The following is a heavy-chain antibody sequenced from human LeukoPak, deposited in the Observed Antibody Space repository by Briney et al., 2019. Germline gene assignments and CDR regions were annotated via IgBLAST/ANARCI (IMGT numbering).Heavy chain of an antibody. CDR1: GGSISNTY. J-gene: IGHJ4*02. Sequence: SEKLSPTGNVPGGSISNTYWSWIRQPQRNGLEWIGFFHDSESTNYNPSLKSRVSISLDTSKNQVSLWLSSVTAADTAVYYCARGDASGRPGIGFDFWGQGTLVTVSS. CDR3: ARGDASGRPGIGFDF. V-gene: IGHV4-59*01. CDR2: FHDSEST. D-gene: IGHD1-26*01.